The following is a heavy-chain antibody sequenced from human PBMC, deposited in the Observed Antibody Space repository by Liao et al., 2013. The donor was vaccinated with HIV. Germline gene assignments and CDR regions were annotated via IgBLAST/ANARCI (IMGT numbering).Heavy chain of an antibody. J-gene: IGHJ6*03. Sequence: QVQLQESGPGLVKPSETLSLTCTVSGGSITNYCWTWIRQAAGKGLEWIGRFCTSGSTNYNPSLKSRVTMSVDTSKNHFSLKLSSVTAADTAAYYCAITFVGGSGRKGYNMDVWGTGTTVIVSS. D-gene: IGHD3-10*01. CDR1: GGSITNYC. CDR3: AITFVGGSGRKGYNMDV. V-gene: IGHV4-4*07. CDR2: FCTSGST.